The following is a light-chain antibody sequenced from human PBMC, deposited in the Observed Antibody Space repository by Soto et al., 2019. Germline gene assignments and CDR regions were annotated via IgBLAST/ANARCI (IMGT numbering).Light chain of an antibody. V-gene: IGKV3-20*01. Sequence: EIVLTQSPGTLSLSPGERATLSCRASQSVYNHYLAWYQHKPGQAPRLLINAASSRATGIPDRFSGSGSGTDFTLTISRLEPEDFAVYYCQPYGTSSWTFGQGTKVEIK. CDR3: QPYGTSSWT. J-gene: IGKJ1*01. CDR2: AAS. CDR1: QSVYNHY.